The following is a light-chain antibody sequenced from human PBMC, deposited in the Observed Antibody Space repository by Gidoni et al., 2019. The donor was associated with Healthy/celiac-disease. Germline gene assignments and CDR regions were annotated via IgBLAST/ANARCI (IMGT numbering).Light chain of an antibody. V-gene: IGKV3-20*01. CDR2: GAS. Sequence: IVLKQSPGTLSLSPGDRATLSCRASQSVSSSYLAWYQQKPGQAPRLLIYGASSSATGIPDRFSGSGSGTEFTLTISRLEPEDFAVYYCQQYGSSRFTFGPGTKVDIK. CDR3: QQYGSSRFT. J-gene: IGKJ3*01. CDR1: QSVSSSY.